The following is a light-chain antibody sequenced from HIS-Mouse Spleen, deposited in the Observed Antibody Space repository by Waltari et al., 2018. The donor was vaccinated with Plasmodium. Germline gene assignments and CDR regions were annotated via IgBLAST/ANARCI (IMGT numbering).Light chain of an antibody. CDR3: SSYAGSNNLV. Sequence: QSALPPPPSPSGSPGHPVPIPTPGPPSDVVGYNLFSWYQQHPGKAPKPMIYEVSKRPSGVPDRFSGSKSGNTASLTVSGLQAEDEADYYCSSYAGSNNLVFGGGTKLTVL. CDR1: PSDVVGYNL. CDR2: EVS. J-gene: IGLJ2*01. V-gene: IGLV2-8*01.